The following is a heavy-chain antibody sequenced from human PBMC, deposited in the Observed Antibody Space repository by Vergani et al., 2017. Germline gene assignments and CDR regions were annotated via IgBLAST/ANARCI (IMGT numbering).Heavy chain of an antibody. Sequence: QVQLQESGPGLVKPSETLSITCTVPGGSISSHYWSWIRQPPGKGLEWSGYIYYSGSTDYNPSLKSRVTISVDTSKNQFSLKLTSVTAADTAVYYCARDMSMRDSMGLDYWGQGTLVTVSS. CDR1: GGSISSHY. V-gene: IGHV4-59*11. J-gene: IGHJ4*02. CDR3: ARDMSMRDSMGLDY. D-gene: IGHD3-3*02. CDR2: IYYSGST.